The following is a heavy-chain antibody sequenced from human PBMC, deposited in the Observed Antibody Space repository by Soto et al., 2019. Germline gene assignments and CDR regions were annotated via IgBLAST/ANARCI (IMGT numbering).Heavy chain of an antibody. D-gene: IGHD1-26*01. CDR3: ARALSGNYYALDY. J-gene: IGHJ4*02. V-gene: IGHV4-59*01. CDR1: SGSLGSYS. Sequence: SETLFLTCTVFSGSLGSYSWNWIRQPPRKGLEWIGYIYYSGNTNYNPSLKSRVTVSVDTSNNQFSLELSPVTAADTAVYYCARALSGNYYALDYWGQGTLVTVSS. CDR2: IYYSGNT.